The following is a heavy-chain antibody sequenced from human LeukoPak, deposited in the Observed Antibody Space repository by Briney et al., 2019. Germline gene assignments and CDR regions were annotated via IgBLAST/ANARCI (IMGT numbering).Heavy chain of an antibody. V-gene: IGHV4-39*01. CDR2: IYYSGST. Sequence: SETLSLTCTVSGGSISSSSYYWGWIRQPPGKGLEWIGSIYYSGSTYYNPSLKSRVTISVDTSKNQFSLKLSSVTAADTAVYYCARRITIFGVVRTNWFDPWGQGTLVTVSS. J-gene: IGHJ5*02. CDR1: GGSISSSSYY. D-gene: IGHD3-3*01. CDR3: ARRITIFGVVRTNWFDP.